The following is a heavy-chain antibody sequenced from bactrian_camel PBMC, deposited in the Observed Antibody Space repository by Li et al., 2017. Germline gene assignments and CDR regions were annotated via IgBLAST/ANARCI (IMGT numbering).Heavy chain of an antibody. D-gene: IGHD1*01. CDR1: RSHPDATYC. V-gene: IGHV3S1*01. CDR3: AYSAYSTWGGCAARLRPADFAY. CDR2: VIFGGVST. Sequence: HVQLVESGGGSVQAGGSLRLSCEAVRSHPDATYCVGWFRQAPGKEREGVAAVIFGGVSTVYADSVKERFTISKDTAEATLYLQMNSLKTEDTAMYYCAYSAYSTWGGCAARLRPADFAYWGQRTQVTVS. J-gene: IGHJ6*01.